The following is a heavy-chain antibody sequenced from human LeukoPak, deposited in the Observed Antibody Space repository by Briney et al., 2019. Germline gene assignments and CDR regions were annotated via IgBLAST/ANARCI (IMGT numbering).Heavy chain of an antibody. D-gene: IGHD6-19*01. CDR3: ARGGLGSAFDN. CDR1: GFTFSTYA. V-gene: IGHV3-23*01. CDR2: ISGSGGST. J-gene: IGHJ4*02. Sequence: GGSLRLSCAASGFTFSTYALSWVRQAPGKGLECVSAISGSGGSTYSADSSKGRFTISRDNSKNTLYLQIDSLRADDTAVFYCARGGLGSAFDNWGQGTLVTVSS.